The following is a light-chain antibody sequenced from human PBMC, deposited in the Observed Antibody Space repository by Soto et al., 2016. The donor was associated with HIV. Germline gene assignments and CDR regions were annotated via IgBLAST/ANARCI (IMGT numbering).Light chain of an antibody. J-gene: IGLJ3*02. V-gene: IGLV3-21*02. CDR3: QVWDTRSDHWV. CDR1: DIGSKS. CDR2: DDG. Sequence: SYVLTQPPSESGAPGQTATITCGGNDIGSKSVRWFQQKPGQAPVVVVYDDGDRPSGIPERFSGSNSGNMATLTISRIEVGDEADYCCQVWDTRSDHWVFGGGTKLTVL.